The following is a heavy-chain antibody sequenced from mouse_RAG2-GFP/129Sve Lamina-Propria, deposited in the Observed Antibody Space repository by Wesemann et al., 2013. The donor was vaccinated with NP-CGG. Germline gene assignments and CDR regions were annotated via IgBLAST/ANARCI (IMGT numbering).Heavy chain of an antibody. CDR3: AGSRDYAMDY. CDR2: ISSGSSTI. J-gene: IGHJ4*01. CDR1: GFTFSDYG. D-gene: IGHD1-1*01. V-gene: IGHV5-17*01. Sequence: EVQLVESGGGLVKPGGSLKLSCAASGFTFSDYGMAWVRQAPGKGPEWVAFISSGSSTIYYADTVKGRFTISRDNAKNTLFLQMTSLRSEDTAMYYCAGSRDYAMDYWGQGTSVTVSS.